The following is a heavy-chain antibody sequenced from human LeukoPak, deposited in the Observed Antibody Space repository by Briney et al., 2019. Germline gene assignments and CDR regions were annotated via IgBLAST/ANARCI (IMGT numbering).Heavy chain of an antibody. J-gene: IGHJ4*02. CDR1: GFTLSSYA. CDR3: ARAARPVYY. CDR2: IGISGGST. V-gene: IGHV3-23*01. Sequence: GGSLRLSCGASGFTLSSYAMTWVRQAPGKGLEWGSAIGISGGSTYYADSVKGRFTISRDNSMNTVYLEMSSLRAEDTAVYYCARAARPVYYWGQGTLVTVSS.